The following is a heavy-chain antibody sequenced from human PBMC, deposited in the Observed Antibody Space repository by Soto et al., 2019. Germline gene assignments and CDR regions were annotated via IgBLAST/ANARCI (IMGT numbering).Heavy chain of an antibody. J-gene: IGHJ3*02. V-gene: IGHV3-23*01. CDR3: AKDYTVTYAFDI. D-gene: IGHD4-17*01. Sequence: GGSLRLSCAASGFTFSSYAMGWVRQAPGKGLEWVSAISGSGGSTYYADSVKGRFTICRDNSKNTLYLKMNSLRAEDTAVYYFAKDYTVTYAFDIWGQGTMVTVSS. CDR2: ISGSGGST. CDR1: GFTFSSYA.